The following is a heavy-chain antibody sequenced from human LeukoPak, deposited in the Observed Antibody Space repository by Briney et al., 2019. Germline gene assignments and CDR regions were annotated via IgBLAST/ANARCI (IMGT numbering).Heavy chain of an antibody. V-gene: IGHV5-51*01. Sequence: GASLQISCEGSGSSFTSYWIGWVRPLPGKGLEWMGIIYPGDSDTRYSPSFQGQVTISADKTISTANLQWSSLKASDTAMYYCARHRDYGGNVPFDYWGQGTLVTVSS. D-gene: IGHD4-23*01. CDR1: GSSFTSYW. J-gene: IGHJ4*02. CDR3: ARHRDYGGNVPFDY. CDR2: IYPGDSDT.